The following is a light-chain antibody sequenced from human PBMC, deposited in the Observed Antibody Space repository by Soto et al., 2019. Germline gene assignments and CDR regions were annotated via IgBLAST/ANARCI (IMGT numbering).Light chain of an antibody. J-gene: IGKJ5*01. V-gene: IGKV3D-20*01. CDR1: QSVSRSY. CDR3: QQSGSSPIT. CDR2: DAS. Sequence: IVLAQSPATLSLSPGDRTTLSCGASQSVSRSYLAWYQQKPGLAPRLIIYDASTRATGIPDRFSGSGSGTDFTLTISRLEPEDFAVYYCQQSGSSPITFGQGTRLENK.